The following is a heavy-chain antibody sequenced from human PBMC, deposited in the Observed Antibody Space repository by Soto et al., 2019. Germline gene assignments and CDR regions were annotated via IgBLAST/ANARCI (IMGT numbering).Heavy chain of an antibody. J-gene: IGHJ4*02. Sequence: LRLSCAASGFTLSSNARSWFRQSPGKQLEWVSSINGAGTSTYYAASVNGRFTISRDNTKNSLYLQMNSLRAEDTALYYWAKDTLTGYYIAFGYWGQGTRVTVSS. CDR3: AKDTLTGYYIAFGY. CDR2: INGAGTST. CDR1: GFTLSSNA. V-gene: IGHV3-23*01. D-gene: IGHD3-9*01.